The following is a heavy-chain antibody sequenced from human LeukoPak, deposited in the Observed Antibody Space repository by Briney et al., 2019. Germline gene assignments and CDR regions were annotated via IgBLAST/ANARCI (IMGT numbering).Heavy chain of an antibody. V-gene: IGHV3-21*01. Sequence: GRSLRLSCAASGFTFSSYSMSWVRQAPGRGLEWVSSINSGTGYISYADSVKGRFTISRDNGKSSLFLQMNSLRAEDTAVYYCARKPAARPIDYWGQGTLVTVSS. CDR2: INSGTGYI. D-gene: IGHD6-6*01. CDR3: ARKPAARPIDY. J-gene: IGHJ4*02. CDR1: GFTFSSYS.